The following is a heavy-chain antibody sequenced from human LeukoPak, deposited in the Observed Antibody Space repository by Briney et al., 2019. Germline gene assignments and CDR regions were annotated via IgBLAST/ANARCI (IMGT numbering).Heavy chain of an antibody. D-gene: IGHD2-15*01. Sequence: GGSLRLSCAASGFTFSSYAMHWVRQAPGKGLEWVAVISYDGSNKYYADSVKGRFTISRDNSKNTLYLQMNSLRAEDTAVYYCARPGADIVVVVAAWFDYWGQGTLVTVSS. V-gene: IGHV3-30-3*01. CDR3: ARPGADIVVVVAAWFDY. CDR2: ISYDGSNK. J-gene: IGHJ4*02. CDR1: GFTFSSYA.